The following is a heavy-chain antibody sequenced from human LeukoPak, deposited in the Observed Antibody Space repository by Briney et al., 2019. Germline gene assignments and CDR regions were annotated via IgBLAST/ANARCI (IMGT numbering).Heavy chain of an antibody. CDR2: ISAYNGNT. J-gene: IGHJ6*02. V-gene: IGHV1-18*01. CDR1: GYTFTSYG. D-gene: IGHD3-22*01. Sequence: GASVKVSCKASGYTFTSYGISWVRQAPGQGLEWMGWISAYNGNTNYAQKLQGRVTMTTDTSTSTAYMELSSLRSEDTAVYYCARYYYDSSDDYGMDVWGQGTTVTVSS. CDR3: ARYYYDSSDDYGMDV.